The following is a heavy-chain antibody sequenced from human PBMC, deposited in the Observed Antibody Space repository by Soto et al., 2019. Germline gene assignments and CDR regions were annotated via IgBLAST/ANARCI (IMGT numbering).Heavy chain of an antibody. V-gene: IGHV1-69*13. Sequence: ASVKVSCKASGGTFSSYAISWVRQAPGQGLEWMGGIIPIFGTANYAQKFQGRVTITADESTSTAYMELSSLRSEDTAVYYCARGPNYYDSSGPGDAFDIWGQGTMVTVSS. D-gene: IGHD3-22*01. J-gene: IGHJ3*02. CDR3: ARGPNYYDSSGPGDAFDI. CDR2: IIPIFGTA. CDR1: GGTFSSYA.